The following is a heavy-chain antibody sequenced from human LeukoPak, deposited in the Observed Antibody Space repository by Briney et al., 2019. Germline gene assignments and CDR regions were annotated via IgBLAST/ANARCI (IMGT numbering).Heavy chain of an antibody. J-gene: IGHJ4*02. Sequence: SGGSLRLSCAASGFTFSSYAMSWVRQAPGKGLEWVSAISGSGGSTYYADSVKGRFTISRDNSKNTLYLQMNSLRAEDTAVYYCAKDADIVVVPAADNYFDYWGQGTLVTVSS. CDR1: GFTFSSYA. CDR3: AKDADIVVVPAADNYFDY. CDR2: ISGSGGST. D-gene: IGHD2-2*01. V-gene: IGHV3-23*01.